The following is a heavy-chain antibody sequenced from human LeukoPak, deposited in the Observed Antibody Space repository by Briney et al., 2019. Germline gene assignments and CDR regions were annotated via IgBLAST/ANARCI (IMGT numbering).Heavy chain of an antibody. D-gene: IGHD3-9*01. CDR2: ISSDGSHK. V-gene: IGHV3-30*03. CDR3: ARGSIDWYYFDY. CDR1: GFSFSTYD. Sequence: GGSLRLSCAASGFSFSTYDMHWVRQAPGKGLEWVAVISSDGSHKYWADSVKGRFTISRDNSKNTVYLQMNSLRAEDTAVYYCARGSIDWYYFDYWGQGTLVTVSS. J-gene: IGHJ4*02.